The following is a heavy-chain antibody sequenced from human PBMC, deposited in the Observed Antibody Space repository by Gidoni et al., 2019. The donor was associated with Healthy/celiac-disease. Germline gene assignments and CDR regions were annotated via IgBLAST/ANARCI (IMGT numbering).Heavy chain of an antibody. V-gene: IGHV3-15*01. J-gene: IGHJ6*02. CDR1: GFTLSHAG. CDR3: TTDGSRYYYGMDV. D-gene: IGHD2-2*01. CDR2: INIKTESGTT. Sequence: EVQLVESGGGLVKPGGSIRLSCAALGFTLSHAGISWVRQAPGKGLEGVGIINIKTESGTTDYAAHVKGRFNSSRDDSKNRLYLQMNSLKTEDTAVYYGTTDGSRYYYGMDVWGQGTTVTVSS.